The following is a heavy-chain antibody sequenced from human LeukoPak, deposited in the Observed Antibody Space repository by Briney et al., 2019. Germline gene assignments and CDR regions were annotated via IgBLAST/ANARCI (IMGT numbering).Heavy chain of an antibody. CDR2: INNSGTT. CDR1: GGSISRHY. V-gene: IGHV4-4*07. J-gene: IGHJ4*02. D-gene: IGHD6-19*01. CDR3: ARVEGAGWGCLDY. Sequence: SETLSLTCTVSGGSISRHYWSWIRQPAGKGPEWIGRINNSGTTIYNPSLTGRATMSVDTTKNQISLKLNSVTVADTAVYYCARVEGAGWGCLDYWGQGTLVTVSS.